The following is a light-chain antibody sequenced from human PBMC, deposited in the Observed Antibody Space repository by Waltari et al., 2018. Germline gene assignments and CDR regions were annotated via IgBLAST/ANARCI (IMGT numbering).Light chain of an antibody. CDR1: SSHVGGYNY. CDR2: DVT. Sequence: QSALTQPRSVSGSPGQSLTVSCTGTSSHVGGYNYVSWYQQHPGKAPKLMIYDVTKRPSGVPDRFSGSKSGNTASLTISGLQTEDEADYYCCSYAGSYTWVFGGGTKLTVL. J-gene: IGLJ3*02. V-gene: IGLV2-11*01. CDR3: CSYAGSYTWV.